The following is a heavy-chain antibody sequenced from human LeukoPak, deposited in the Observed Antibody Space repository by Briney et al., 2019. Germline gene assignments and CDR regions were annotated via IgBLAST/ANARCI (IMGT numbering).Heavy chain of an antibody. D-gene: IGHD2-21*02. Sequence: GGSLRLSCAASGFSFSSYGMHWVRQAPGKGLEWVAVIWYDGSNKYYADSVKGRFTISRDNSKNTLYLQMNSLRAEDTAVYYCARDPCGGDCYAFDIWGQGTMVTVSS. CDR2: IWYDGSNK. CDR1: GFSFSSYG. CDR3: ARDPCGGDCYAFDI. J-gene: IGHJ3*02. V-gene: IGHV3-33*01.